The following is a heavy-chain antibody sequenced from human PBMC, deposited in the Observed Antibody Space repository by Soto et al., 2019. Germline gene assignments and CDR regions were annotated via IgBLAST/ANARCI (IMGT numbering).Heavy chain of an antibody. D-gene: IGHD4-17*01. CDR3: AREVEGDYVWRFDY. Sequence: SETLSLTCTVSGGSISSYYWSWIRQPPGKGLEWIGYIYYSGSTNYNPSLKSRVTISVDTSKNQFSLKLSSVTAADTAVYYCAREVEGDYVWRFDYWGQGTLVTVSS. V-gene: IGHV4-59*01. CDR1: GGSISSYY. J-gene: IGHJ4*02. CDR2: IYYSGST.